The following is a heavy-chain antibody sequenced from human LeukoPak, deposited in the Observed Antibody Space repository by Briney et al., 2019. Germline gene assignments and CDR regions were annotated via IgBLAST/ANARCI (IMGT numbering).Heavy chain of an antibody. CDR1: GFTFGTYA. CDR2: ISTSGVDT. D-gene: IGHD3-22*01. Sequence: GGSLRLSCAASGFTFGTYAMNWVRQAPGKGLEWVSAISTSGVDTYYADSVKGRFTISRDNSKNTVYLQMNSLRAEDTALYYCGRAARSSAYYFDYWGQGTLVTVSS. V-gene: IGHV3-23*01. J-gene: IGHJ4*02. CDR3: GRAARSSAYYFDY.